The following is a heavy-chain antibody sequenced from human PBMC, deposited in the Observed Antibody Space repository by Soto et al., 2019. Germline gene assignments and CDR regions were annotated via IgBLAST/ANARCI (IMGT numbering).Heavy chain of an antibody. CDR2: IWYDGSNK. CDR3: ARDPRDYSNPTQLYYYYYYMDV. CDR1: GFTFSSYG. D-gene: IGHD4-4*01. V-gene: IGHV3-33*01. J-gene: IGHJ6*03. Sequence: GGSLRLSCAASGFTFSSYGMHWVRQAPGKGLEWVAVIWYDGSNKYYADSVKGRFTISRDNSKNTLYLQMNSLRAEDTAVYYCARDPRDYSNPTQLYYYYYYMDVWGKGTTVTVSS.